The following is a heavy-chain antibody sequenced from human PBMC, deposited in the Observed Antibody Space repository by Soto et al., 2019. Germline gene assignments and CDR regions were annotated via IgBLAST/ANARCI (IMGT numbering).Heavy chain of an antibody. CDR2: INQSGNT. CDR3: ARPSYALNWDFHYGMQV. J-gene: IGHJ6*02. D-gene: IGHD2-2*01. Sequence: QVHLQQWGAGVLKPSETLSLTCAVSGGSFSGYYWTGIRQIPGKGREGIGEINQSGNTKYNPSLMSRVTMSVDTSRNQFSLKLRSVTAADTAVYYCARPSYALNWDFHYGMQVWGQGTSVTVSS. V-gene: IGHV4-34*01. CDR1: GGSFSGYY.